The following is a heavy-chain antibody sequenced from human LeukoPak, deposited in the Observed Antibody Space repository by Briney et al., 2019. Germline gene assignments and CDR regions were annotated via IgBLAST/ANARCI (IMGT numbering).Heavy chain of an antibody. D-gene: IGHD3-9*01. CDR3: ARVFSKREFTFDY. V-gene: IGHV1-2*02. J-gene: IGHJ4*02. CDR2: INPNSGGT. CDR1: GGTFSINA. Sequence: ASVKVSCKASGGTFSINAITWVRQAPGQGLEWMGWINPNSGGTNYAQKFQGRVTMTRDTSISTAYMELGRLRSDDTAVYYCARVFSKREFTFDYWGQGTLVTVSS.